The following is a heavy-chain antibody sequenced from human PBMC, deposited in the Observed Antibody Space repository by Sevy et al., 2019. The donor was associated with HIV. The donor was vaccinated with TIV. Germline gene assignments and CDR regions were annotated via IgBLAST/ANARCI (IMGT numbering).Heavy chain of an antibody. D-gene: IGHD3-22*01. J-gene: IGHJ4*02. CDR3: AKDSYFDNTLFDY. V-gene: IGHV3-23*01. CDR1: GFTLNNYA. Sequence: GGSLRLSCAASGFTLNNYAMNWVRQAPGKGLEWVSGISGSGVSTYYADSMKGRFTISRDNSKNTLYLQMNSLRAEDTAVYYCAKDSYFDNTLFDYWGQGTLVTVSS. CDR2: ISGSGVST.